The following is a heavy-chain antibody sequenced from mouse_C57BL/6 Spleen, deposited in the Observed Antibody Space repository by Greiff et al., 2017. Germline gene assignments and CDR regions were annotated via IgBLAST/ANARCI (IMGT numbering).Heavy chain of an antibody. CDR3: ARSGLTTVVKEFAY. J-gene: IGHJ3*01. D-gene: IGHD1-1*01. V-gene: IGHV1-85*01. CDR2: IYPRDGGT. Sequence: QVQLQQPGPELVKPGASVKLSCKASGYTFTSYDITWVKQRPGQGLEWIGWIYPRDGGTNYNEKFKGKATLTVDTSSSTAYMELHSLTSEDSAVYFCARSGLTTVVKEFAYWGQGTLVTVAA. CDR1: GYTFTSYD.